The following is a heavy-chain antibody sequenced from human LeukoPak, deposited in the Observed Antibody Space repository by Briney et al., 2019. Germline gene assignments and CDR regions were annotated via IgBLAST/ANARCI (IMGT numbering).Heavy chain of an antibody. CDR2: ISAYNGNT. J-gene: IGHJ4*02. Sequence: ASVKVSCKASGYTFTSYGISWVRQAPGQGLEWMGWISAYNGNTNYAQKLQGRVTMTTDTSTSTAYMELRSLRSDDTAVYYRATHSSSWETFDYWGQGTLVTVSS. CDR1: GYTFTSYG. CDR3: ATHSSSWETFDY. V-gene: IGHV1-18*01. D-gene: IGHD6-13*01.